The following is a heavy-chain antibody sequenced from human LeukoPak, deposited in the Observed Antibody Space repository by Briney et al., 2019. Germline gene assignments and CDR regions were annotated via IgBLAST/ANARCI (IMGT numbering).Heavy chain of an antibody. J-gene: IGHJ4*02. D-gene: IGHD1-26*01. V-gene: IGHV3-11*01. Sequence: GGSLRLSCAASGFTFSDNYMSWIRQAPGKGLEWVSYISSSGGTIHYADSVKGRFTISRDNSKNTLYLQMNSLRAEDTAVYYCAKVKDASATYFDYWGQGTLVTVSS. CDR1: GFTFSDNY. CDR3: AKVKDASATYFDY. CDR2: ISSSGGTI.